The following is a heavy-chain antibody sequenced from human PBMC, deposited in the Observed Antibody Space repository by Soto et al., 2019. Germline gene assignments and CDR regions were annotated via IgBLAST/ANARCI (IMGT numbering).Heavy chain of an antibody. J-gene: IGHJ4*02. CDR2: IWYDGSNK. CDR1: GFTFSSYG. Sequence: GGSLRLSCAASGFTFSSYGMHWVRQAPGKGLEWVAVIWYDGSNKYYADSVKGRFTISRDNSKNTLYLQMNSLRAEDTAVYYCAREDYGDYAYDYWGQGTLVTVSS. CDR3: AREDYGDYAYDY. D-gene: IGHD4-17*01. V-gene: IGHV3-33*01.